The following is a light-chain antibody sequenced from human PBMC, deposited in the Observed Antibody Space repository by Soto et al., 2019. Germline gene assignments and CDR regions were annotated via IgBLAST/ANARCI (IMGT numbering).Light chain of an antibody. Sequence: EIVLTQSPGTLSLSPGERATLSCRTSENVGSSFLAWYQQKPGQAPRLVIYAASTRATGIPDRFSGGGSGTDFTITISGLEPEDFAIYYCQQYDRSPRTFGQGTKVEVK. CDR2: AAS. CDR3: QQYDRSPRT. V-gene: IGKV3-20*01. J-gene: IGKJ1*01. CDR1: ENVGSSF.